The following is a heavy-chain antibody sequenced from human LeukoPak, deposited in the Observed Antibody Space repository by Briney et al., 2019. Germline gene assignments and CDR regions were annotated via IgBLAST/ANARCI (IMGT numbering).Heavy chain of an antibody. V-gene: IGHV1-69*05. Sequence: SVMVSCKASGGTFSSYAISWVRQAPGQGLEWMGRIIPIFGTANYAQKFQGRVTITTDESTSTAYMELSSLRSEDTAVYYCAREHYYDSSGYSRAFDIWGQGTMVTVSS. J-gene: IGHJ3*02. CDR1: GGTFSSYA. D-gene: IGHD3-22*01. CDR3: AREHYYDSSGYSRAFDI. CDR2: IIPIFGTA.